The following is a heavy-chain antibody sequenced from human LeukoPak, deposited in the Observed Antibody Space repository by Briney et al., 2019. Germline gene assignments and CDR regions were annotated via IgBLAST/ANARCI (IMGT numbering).Heavy chain of an antibody. Sequence: GGSLRLSCAASGFTFSSYAMHWVRQAPGKGLEWVAVISYDGSNKYYADSVKGRFTISRDNSKNTLYLQMNSLRAEDTAVYYCANPITMVRGVTDAFDIWGQGTMVTVSS. CDR3: ANPITMVRGVTDAFDI. D-gene: IGHD3-10*01. CDR2: ISYDGSNK. V-gene: IGHV3-30-3*01. CDR1: GFTFSSYA. J-gene: IGHJ3*02.